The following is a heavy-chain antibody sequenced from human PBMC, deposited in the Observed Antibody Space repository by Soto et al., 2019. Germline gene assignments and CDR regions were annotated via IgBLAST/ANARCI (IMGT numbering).Heavy chain of an antibody. CDR1: GFTFSSYG. CDR2: IWYDGSNK. CDR3: ARDNRKYSSSNWFDP. D-gene: IGHD6-6*01. V-gene: IGHV3-33*01. J-gene: IGHJ5*02. Sequence: GGSLRLSCAASGFTFSSYGMHWVRQAPGKGLEWVAVIWYDGSNKYYADSVKGRFTISRDNSKNTLYLQMNSLRAEDTAVYYCARDNRKYSSSNWFDPWGQGTLVTVSS.